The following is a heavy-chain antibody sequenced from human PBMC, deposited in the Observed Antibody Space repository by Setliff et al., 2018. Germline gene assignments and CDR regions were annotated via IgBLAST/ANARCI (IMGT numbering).Heavy chain of an antibody. CDR2: IYTGGST. J-gene: IGHJ6*03. Sequence: GESLKISCAASGFTVTSNYMSWVRQAPGNGLEWVSVIYTGGSTYYADSVKGRFTISRDNSKNTLYLQMNSLRAEDTAVYYCARDLGARYCSGGSCSHYYYYYYMDVWGKGTTVTVSS. V-gene: IGHV3-53*01. CDR1: GFTVTSNY. CDR3: ARDLGARYCSGGSCSHYYYYYYMDV. D-gene: IGHD2-15*01.